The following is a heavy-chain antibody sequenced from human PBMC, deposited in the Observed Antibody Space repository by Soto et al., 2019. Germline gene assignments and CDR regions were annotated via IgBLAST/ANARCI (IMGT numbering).Heavy chain of an antibody. V-gene: IGHV1-58*01. D-gene: IGHD4-17*01. CDR1: GFTFTRSP. CDR2: IVVGSGNT. Sequence: SVQVSCKASGFTFTRSPVQWVRPARGQRLECVGWIVVGSGNTNYVQKVRERVIITRDMPTSTDYMELSSLRSEDTAVYYCSAGRLGLRLAYWGHGTLFTVA. CDR3: SAGRLGLRLAY. J-gene: IGHJ4*01.